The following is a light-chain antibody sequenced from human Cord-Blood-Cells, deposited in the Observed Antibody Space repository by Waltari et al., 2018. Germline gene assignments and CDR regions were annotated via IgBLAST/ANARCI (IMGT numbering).Light chain of an antibody. J-gene: IGLJ3*02. CDR3: QSADSSGTWV. Sequence: SYELTQPPSVSVSPGQTARITCSGDALPKQYAYWYQQKPGQAPVLVIYKDSERPSGIPERCSGSSSVTTVTLTISGVQAEDEADYYCQSADSSGTWVFGGGTKLTVL. CDR1: ALPKQY. CDR2: KDS. V-gene: IGLV3-25*02.